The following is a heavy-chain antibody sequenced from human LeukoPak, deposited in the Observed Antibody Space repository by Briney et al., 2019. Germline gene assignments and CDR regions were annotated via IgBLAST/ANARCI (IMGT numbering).Heavy chain of an antibody. D-gene: IGHD4-23*01. CDR2: INHSGST. CDR3: ARGLRGGNSWGFFRY. J-gene: IGHJ4*02. CDR1: GGSLTGYF. V-gene: IGHV4-34*01. Sequence: SETLSLTCAVSGGSLTGYFWTWIRQPPGKGLEWIGEINHSGSTNYNPSLKSRVTISVDTSKNQFSLKLSSVTAADTAVYYCARGLRGGNSWGFFRYWGQGTLVTVSS.